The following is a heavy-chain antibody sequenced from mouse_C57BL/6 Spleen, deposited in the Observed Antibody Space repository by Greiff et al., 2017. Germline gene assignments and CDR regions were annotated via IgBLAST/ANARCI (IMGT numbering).Heavy chain of an antibody. CDR2: IYPGSGNT. CDR1: GYSFTSYY. CDR3: ARSDSSGYGFAY. D-gene: IGHD3-2*02. J-gene: IGHJ3*01. V-gene: IGHV1-66*01. Sequence: VQLQQSGPELVKPGASVKISCKASGYSFTSYYIHWVKQRPGQGLEWIGWIYPGSGNTKYNEKFKGKATLTAETSSSTAYMQLSSLTSEDSAVYYCARSDSSGYGFAYWGQGTLVTVSA.